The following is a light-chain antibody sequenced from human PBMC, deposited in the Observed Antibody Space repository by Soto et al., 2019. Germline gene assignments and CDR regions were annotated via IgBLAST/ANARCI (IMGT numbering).Light chain of an antibody. Sequence: DIQMTQSPSTLSASVGDRVTITCRASQSISNWLAWYQQKPGKAPKLLIYRASSLESGVPSRFSGSGSGTESTLTISSLQPDDFATYYCQQYNSYSPRLTFGGGTKVETK. CDR1: QSISNW. J-gene: IGKJ4*01. V-gene: IGKV1-5*03. CDR2: RAS. CDR3: QQYNSYSPRLT.